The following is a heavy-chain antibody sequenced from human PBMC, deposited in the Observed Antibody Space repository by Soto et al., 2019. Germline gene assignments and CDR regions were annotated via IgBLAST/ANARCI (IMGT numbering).Heavy chain of an antibody. CDR2: IYHSGST. CDR3: ARGRHPPLERGSLLWFGEVHYYGMDV. Sequence: KTSETLSLTCAVSGGSISSSNWWGWVRQPPGKGLEWIGEIYHSGSTNYNPSLKSRVTISVDKSKNQFSLKLSSVTAADTAVYYCARGRHPPLERGSLLWFGEVHYYGMDVWGQGTTVTVSS. J-gene: IGHJ6*02. D-gene: IGHD3-10*01. V-gene: IGHV4-4*02. CDR1: GGSISSSNW.